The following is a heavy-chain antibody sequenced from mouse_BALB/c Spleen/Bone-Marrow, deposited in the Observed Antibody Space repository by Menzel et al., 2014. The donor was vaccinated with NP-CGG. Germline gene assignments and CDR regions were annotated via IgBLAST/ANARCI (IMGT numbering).Heavy chain of an antibody. V-gene: IGHV1S56*01. CDR1: GYTFTSYY. CDR2: IYPLNLNT. J-gene: IGHJ4*01. Sequence: QVQLQQSGPELVKPGASVRISCKASGYTFTSYYIHWVKQRPGQGLEWIGWIYPLNLNTNYNENFKGKATLTADKSSSTAYIQLISLTSEDSAVYFCARADGVYAMDYWGQGTSVTVSS. CDR3: ARADGVYAMDY. D-gene: IGHD2-3*01.